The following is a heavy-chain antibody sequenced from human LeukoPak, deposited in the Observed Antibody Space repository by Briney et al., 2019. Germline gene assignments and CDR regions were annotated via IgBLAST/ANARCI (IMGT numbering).Heavy chain of an antibody. CDR3: AKFGVDYDMIV. Sequence: SETLSLTCTVSGGSISGSYWTWIRQPPGKGLEWIGQIYYKGNADYNPSLKSRVTLSVETSKNQFSLKLTAMTAADTAVYYCAKFGVDYDMIVWGQGTTVTVS. CDR2: IYYKGNA. J-gene: IGHJ6*02. V-gene: IGHV4-59*01. CDR1: GGSISGSY. D-gene: IGHD3-16*01.